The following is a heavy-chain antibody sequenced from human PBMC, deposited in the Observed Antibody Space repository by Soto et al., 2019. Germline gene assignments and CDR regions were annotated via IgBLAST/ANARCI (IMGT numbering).Heavy chain of an antibody. V-gene: IGHV1-8*01. CDR1: GYSFTNND. D-gene: IGHD3-16*01. CDR3: ARMATFGSLNWFDP. Sequence: QVKLVQSGAEVREPGASVKVSCKASGYSFTNNDVSWVRQATGQELEWMGWMNPGSGDTGYAQKFQGRVTMTRDISIATAYMELSSLRSDDTAIYYCARMATFGSLNWFDPWGQGTLVTVSS. J-gene: IGHJ5*02. CDR2: MNPGSGDT.